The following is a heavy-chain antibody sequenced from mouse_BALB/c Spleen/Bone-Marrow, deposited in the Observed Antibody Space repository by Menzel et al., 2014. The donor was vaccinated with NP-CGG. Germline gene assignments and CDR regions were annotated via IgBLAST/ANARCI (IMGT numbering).Heavy chain of an antibody. V-gene: IGHV5-17*02. CDR3: AREATVVAKDYFDY. Sequence: EVKLMESGGGLVQPGGSRKLSCAASGITFSSFGMHWARQAPEKGLEGVAYISSGSSTIYYADTVKGRFTISRDNPKNTLFLQMTSLRSEDTAMYYCAREATVVAKDYFDYWGQGTTLTVSS. CDR2: ISSGSSTI. J-gene: IGHJ2*01. D-gene: IGHD1-1*01. CDR1: GITFSSFG.